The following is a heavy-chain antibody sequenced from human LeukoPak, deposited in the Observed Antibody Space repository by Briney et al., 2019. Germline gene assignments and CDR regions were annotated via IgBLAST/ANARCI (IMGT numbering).Heavy chain of an antibody. CDR2: IKQDGSEK. V-gene: IGHV3-7*01. CDR1: GFTFSSYW. Sequence: GGSLRLSCAASGFTFSSYWMSWVRQAPGKGLEWVANIKQDGSEKYYVDSVKGRFTISRDNAKNSLYLQMNSLRAEDTAVYYWATVLTVAGAGEVVYACESWGKVPRVTVSS. CDR3: ATVLTVAGAGEVVYACES. J-gene: IGHJ3*02. D-gene: IGHD6-19*01.